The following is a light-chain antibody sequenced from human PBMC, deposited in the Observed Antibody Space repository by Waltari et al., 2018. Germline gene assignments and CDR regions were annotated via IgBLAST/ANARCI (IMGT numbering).Light chain of an antibody. CDR3: QQYYSGRT. V-gene: IGKV4-1*01. Sequence: DIVMTQSPDSLAVSLGERATINCKSSPSVLFSSSTKNSLAWYQQKPGQHPKLFIYLSSTRESGVPDRFSVSGSGRDFSLTISSLQAEDVAVYYCQQYYSGRTFGQGTKVEIK. J-gene: IGKJ1*01. CDR1: PSVLFSSSTKNS. CDR2: LSS.